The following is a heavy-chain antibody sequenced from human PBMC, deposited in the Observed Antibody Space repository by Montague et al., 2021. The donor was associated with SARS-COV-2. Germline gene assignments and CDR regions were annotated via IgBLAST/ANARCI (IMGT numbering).Heavy chain of an antibody. V-gene: IGHV4-39*07. D-gene: IGHD3-22*01. CDR3: ARGWFSPMLVVVIRGPFDY. Sequence: SETLSLICTVSGGSISSSSYYWGWIRQPPGKGLEWIGTIYYSGSTYYNPSLKSRVTISVDTSKNQFSLKPSSVTAADTAVYYCARGWFSPMLVVVIRGPFDYWGQGALVTVSS. J-gene: IGHJ4*02. CDR2: IYYSGST. CDR1: GGSISSSSYY.